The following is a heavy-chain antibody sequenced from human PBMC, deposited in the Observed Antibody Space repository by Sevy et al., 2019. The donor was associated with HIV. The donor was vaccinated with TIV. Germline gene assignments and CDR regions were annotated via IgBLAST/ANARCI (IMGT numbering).Heavy chain of an antibody. Sequence: GGSLRLSCAASGFTVSSNYMSWVRQAPGKGLEWVSVIYSGGSTYYADSVKGGFTISRDNSKNTLYLQMNSLRAEDTAMYYYATGGRGYDSSGYYFFARAFDIWGQGTMVTVSS. J-gene: IGHJ3*02. CDR1: GFTVSSNY. V-gene: IGHV3-53*01. D-gene: IGHD3-22*01. CDR2: IYSGGST. CDR3: ATGGRGYDSSGYYFFARAFDI.